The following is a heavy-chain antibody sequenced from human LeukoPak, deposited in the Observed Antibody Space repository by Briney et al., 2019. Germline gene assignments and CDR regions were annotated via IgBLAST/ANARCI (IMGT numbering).Heavy chain of an antibody. D-gene: IGHD2-21*02. CDR1: GGSISSGGYS. CDR2: IFHSGST. CDR3: ARAYCGSDCYPSDYYYYGIDV. Sequence: SQTLSLTCAVSGGSISSGGYSWSWIRQPPGKGLEWIGYIFHSGSTFYKPSLKSRVTISVDRSKNHFSLKLSSVTAADTAVYYCARAYCGSDCYPSDYYYYGIDVWGQGTTATVSS. J-gene: IGHJ6*02. V-gene: IGHV4-30-2*01.